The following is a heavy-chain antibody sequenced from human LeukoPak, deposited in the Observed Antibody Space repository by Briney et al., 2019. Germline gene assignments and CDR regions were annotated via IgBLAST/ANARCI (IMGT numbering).Heavy chain of an antibody. V-gene: IGHV1-69*02. J-gene: IGHJ5*02. CDR2: IIPILGIA. CDR1: GGTFSSYT. CDR3: ARMRGGRHAGSVWFDP. D-gene: IGHD2-15*01. Sequence: GASVKLSCKASGGTFSSYTISWVRQAPGQGLEWMGRIIPILGIANYAQKFQGRVTITADKSTSTAYMELSSLRSEDTAVYYCARMRGGRHAGSVWFDPWGQGTLVTVSS.